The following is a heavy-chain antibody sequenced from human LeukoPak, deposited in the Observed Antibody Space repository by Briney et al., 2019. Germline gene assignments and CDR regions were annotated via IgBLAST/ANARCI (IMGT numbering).Heavy chain of an antibody. V-gene: IGHV4-31*03. CDR1: GGSISSGVYY. CDR2: IYYSGST. D-gene: IGHD3-10*01. CDR3: ASREGVRVGYFDY. Sequence: SETLSLTCTVSGGSISSGVYYWSWIRQHPGKGLEWIGYIYYSGSTNYNPSLKSRVTISVDTSKNQFSLNLSSVTAADTAVYYCASREGVRVGYFDYWGQGTLVTVSS. J-gene: IGHJ4*02.